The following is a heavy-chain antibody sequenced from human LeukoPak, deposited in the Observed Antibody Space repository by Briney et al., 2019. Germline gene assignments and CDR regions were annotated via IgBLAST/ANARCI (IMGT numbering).Heavy chain of an antibody. D-gene: IGHD3-22*01. Sequence: SVKVSCKASGYTFTGYYMHWVRQAPRQGLEWMGRISPNSGGTNYAQKFQGRVTMTRDTSISTAYMELSRLRSDDTAVYYCARGGLRYYYDSSGYYYDYWGQGTLVTVS. CDR3: ARGGLRYYYDSSGYYYDY. V-gene: IGHV1-2*06. CDR1: GYTFTGYY. J-gene: IGHJ4*02. CDR2: ISPNSGGT.